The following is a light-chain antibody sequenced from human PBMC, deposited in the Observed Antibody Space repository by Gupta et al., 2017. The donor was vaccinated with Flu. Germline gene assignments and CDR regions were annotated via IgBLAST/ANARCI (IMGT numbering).Light chain of an antibody. Sequence: PLSSSVRDRVTISARASQHIGHSFHWYQQKPGKAPNLLIYAASRLDAGVPSRFSGSGSGSDFTLTISRVQPEDFSTYFCQQGHSSPNTFGQGTKMEI. CDR2: AAS. V-gene: IGKV1-39*01. CDR3: QQGHSSPNT. J-gene: IGKJ2*01. CDR1: QHIGHS.